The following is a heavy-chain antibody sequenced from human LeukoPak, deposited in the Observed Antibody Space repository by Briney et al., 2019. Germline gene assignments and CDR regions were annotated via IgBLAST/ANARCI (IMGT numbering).Heavy chain of an antibody. V-gene: IGHV3-21*01. CDR3: AREGLRTERSDTDAFDI. J-gene: IGHJ3*02. Sequence: GGSLRLSCAASGFTSSTYTINWVRQAPGKGLEWVSSISSNGYYIYYAGSVRGRFTISRDNAENSLYLQMNSLRAEDTALYYCAREGLRTERSDTDAFDIWGQGTMVTVSS. D-gene: IGHD3-3*01. CDR1: GFTSSTYT. CDR2: ISSNGYYI.